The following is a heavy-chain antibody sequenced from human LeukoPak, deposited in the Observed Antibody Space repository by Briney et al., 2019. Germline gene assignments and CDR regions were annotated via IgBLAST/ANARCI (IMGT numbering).Heavy chain of an antibody. CDR3: TTAGGDGSRMGFDP. CDR1: GFTFSRYW. CDR2: ISADWSVT. Sequence: GGSLRLSCADSGFTFSRYWMHWVRQTPGKGLVWVSGISADWSVTRYADSVKGRFTISRDNTKSTLYLQMHSLRAEDTAVYYCTTAGGDGSRMGFDPWGQGTLVTVSS. V-gene: IGHV3-74*01. D-gene: IGHD2-15*01. J-gene: IGHJ5*02.